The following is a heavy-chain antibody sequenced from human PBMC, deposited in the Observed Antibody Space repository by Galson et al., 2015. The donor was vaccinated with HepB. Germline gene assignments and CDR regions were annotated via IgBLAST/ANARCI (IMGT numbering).Heavy chain of an antibody. V-gene: IGHV3-23*01. CDR3: ARYFDY. CDR1: GFTFSSYA. CDR2: LTGSGGST. Sequence: SLRFSCAASGFTFSSYAMSWVRQAPGKGLEWVSSLTGSGGSTYYADSVKGRFTISRDNSKNTLYLQMNSLRADDTAVYYCARYFDYWGQGTLVTVSS. J-gene: IGHJ4*02.